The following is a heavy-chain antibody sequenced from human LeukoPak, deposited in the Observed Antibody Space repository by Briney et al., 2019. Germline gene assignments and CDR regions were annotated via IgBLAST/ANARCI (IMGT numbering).Heavy chain of an antibody. CDR1: GGSISSSSYY. J-gene: IGHJ4*02. V-gene: IGHV4-39*07. D-gene: IGHD4-17*01. Sequence: PSETLSLTCTVSGGSISSSSYYWGWIRQPPGKGLEWIGSIYYSGSTYYNPSLKSRVTISVDTSKNQFSLKLSSVTAADTAVYYCARDTIVAGDYGPPNDYWGQGTLVTVSS. CDR2: IYYSGST. CDR3: ARDTIVAGDYGPPNDY.